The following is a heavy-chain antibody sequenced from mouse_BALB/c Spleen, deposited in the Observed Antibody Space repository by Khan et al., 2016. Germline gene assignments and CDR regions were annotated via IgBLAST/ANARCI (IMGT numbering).Heavy chain of an antibody. CDR3: ARLTPYAMDY. CDR2: ISGGSSTI. J-gene: IGHJ4*01. Sequence: EVELVESGGGLVQPGGSRKLSCAASGFTFSVFGIHWVRQAPEKGLEWVAYISGGSSTIYYADTVKGRFTISRDNPKNTLFLQMTSLRSEDTAVHYCARLTPYAMDYWGQGTSVTVSS. CDR1: GFTFSVFG. V-gene: IGHV5-17*02. D-gene: IGHD4-1*01.